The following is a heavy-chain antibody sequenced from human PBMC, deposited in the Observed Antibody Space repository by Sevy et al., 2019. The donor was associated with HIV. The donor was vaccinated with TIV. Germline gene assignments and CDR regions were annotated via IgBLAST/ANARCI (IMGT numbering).Heavy chain of an antibody. J-gene: IGHJ4*02. CDR3: ARASIAAPGAPFDY. D-gene: IGHD6-13*01. CDR1: GGSFSGDY. CDR2: INHSGST. Sequence: SETLSLTCAVYGGSFSGDYWSWIRQPPRKGLEWIGEINHSGSTNYYPSLKSRVTISVDTSKNQFSLKLSSVTAADTAVYYCARASIAAPGAPFDYWGQGTLVTVSS. V-gene: IGHV4-34*01.